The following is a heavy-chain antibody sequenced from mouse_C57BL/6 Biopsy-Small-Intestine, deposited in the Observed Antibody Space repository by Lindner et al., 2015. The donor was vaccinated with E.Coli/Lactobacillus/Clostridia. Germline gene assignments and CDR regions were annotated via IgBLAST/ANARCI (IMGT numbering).Heavy chain of an antibody. CDR2: VYPGDGDT. V-gene: IGHV1-80*01. J-gene: IGHJ2*01. CDR3: ARDWNDY. Sequence: LQEVWGRELVKPGASVKISCKASGYAFSSYWMNWVKQRPGKGLEWIGQVYPGDGDTKYNGKFRGKATLTADKSSSTAYMQLSSLTSEDSAVYFCARDWNDYWGQGTTLTVSS. D-gene: IGHD4-1*01. CDR1: GYAFSSYW.